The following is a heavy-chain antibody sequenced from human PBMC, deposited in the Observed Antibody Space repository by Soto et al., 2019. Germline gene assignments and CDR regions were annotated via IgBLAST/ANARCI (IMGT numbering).Heavy chain of an antibody. D-gene: IGHD1-1*01. J-gene: IGHJ5*02. CDR1: RYIFTAYF. CDR2: TNPHNGAT. Sequence: QVQLVQSGAEGKKPGASVKVSCKAPRYIFTAYFMHWERQAPGQGLECMGWTNPHNGATHHGRSFQGRVTMTRDTSISTAYMELSSLRSDDTAVYYCASHDQGARFDPWGQGTLVIVSS. CDR3: ASHDQGARFDP. V-gene: IGHV1-2*02.